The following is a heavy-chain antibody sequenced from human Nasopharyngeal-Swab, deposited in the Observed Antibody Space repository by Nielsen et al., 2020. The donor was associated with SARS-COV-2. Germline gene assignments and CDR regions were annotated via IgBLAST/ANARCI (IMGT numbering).Heavy chain of an antibody. CDR1: GFTFSSYW. Sequence: GESLKISCAASGFTFSSYWMSWDRQAPGKGLEWVANIKQDGSEKYYVDSVKGRFTISRDNAKNSLYLQMDNLRAEDTAVYYCARSTSSSWYRPLDYWGQGTLV. V-gene: IGHV3-7*03. D-gene: IGHD6-13*01. J-gene: IGHJ4*02. CDR3: ARSTSSSWYRPLDY. CDR2: IKQDGSEK.